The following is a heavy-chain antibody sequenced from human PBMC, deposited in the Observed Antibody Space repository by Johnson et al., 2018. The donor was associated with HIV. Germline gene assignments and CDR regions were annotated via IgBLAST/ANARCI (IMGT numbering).Heavy chain of an antibody. CDR2: ISSDGSNK. CDR1: GFTLSSYA. D-gene: IGHD3-3*01. V-gene: IGHV3-30*18. CDR3: AKDMGEREKEELPSDYYDVVRDYTGQDPRDVVGSLDI. Sequence: QVQLVESGGGVVQPGRSLRLSCAASGFTLSSYAMHWVRQAPGKGLEWVAVISSDGSNKYYADSVKGRFTISRDNSKNTLYLQMNSLRTEDTAMYYCAKDMGEREKEELPSDYYDVVRDYTGQDPRDVVGSLDIWGQGTMVTVSS. J-gene: IGHJ3*02.